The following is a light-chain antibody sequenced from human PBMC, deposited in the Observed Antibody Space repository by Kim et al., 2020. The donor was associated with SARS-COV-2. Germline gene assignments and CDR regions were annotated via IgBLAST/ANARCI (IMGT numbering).Light chain of an antibody. V-gene: IGLV6-57*03. Sequence: KTLTISCTRSSGTIASRYVPWYQQRPGSAPTTVIYEDYQRPSGVPDRFSGSIDRSSNSASLTISGLKTEDEADYYCQSSDTSNHWVFGGGTKVTVL. CDR3: QSSDTSNHWV. J-gene: IGLJ3*02. CDR1: SGTIASRY. CDR2: EDY.